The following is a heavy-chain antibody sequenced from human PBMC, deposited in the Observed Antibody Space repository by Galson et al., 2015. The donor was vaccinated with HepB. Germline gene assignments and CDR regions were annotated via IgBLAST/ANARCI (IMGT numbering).Heavy chain of an antibody. CDR3: AITYYYDSSGYSGPEGYYYYGMDV. CDR2: IYPGDSDT. D-gene: IGHD3-22*01. CDR1: GYSFTSYW. J-gene: IGHJ6*02. V-gene: IGHV5-51*01. Sequence: QSGAEVKKPGESLKISCKGSGYSFTSYWIGWVRQMPGKGLEWMGIIYPGDSDTRYSPSFQGQVTISADKSISTAYLQWSSLKASDTAMYYCAITYYYDSSGYSGPEGYYYYGMDVWGQGTTVTVSS.